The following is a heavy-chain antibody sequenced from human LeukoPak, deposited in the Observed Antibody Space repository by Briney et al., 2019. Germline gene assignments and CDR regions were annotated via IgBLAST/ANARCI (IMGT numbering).Heavy chain of an antibody. CDR1: GGSISSYY. D-gene: IGHD3-22*01. Sequence: SETLSLTCTVSGGSISSYYWSWIRQPPGKGLEWIGYIYYSGNTYYNPSLKSRVTISVDTSKNQFSLKLSSVTAADTAVYYCARDGDYYDSSGSVRAFDIWGQGTMVTVSS. CDR2: IYYSGNT. CDR3: ARDGDYYDSSGSVRAFDI. J-gene: IGHJ3*02. V-gene: IGHV4-59*12.